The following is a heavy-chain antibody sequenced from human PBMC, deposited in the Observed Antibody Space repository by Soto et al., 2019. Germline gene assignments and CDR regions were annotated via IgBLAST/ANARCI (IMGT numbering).Heavy chain of an antibody. CDR2: IYDSGTT. Sequence: ASETLSLTCTVSGDSVSSNSYYWGWVRQPPGKGPEWIGSIYDSGTTYCDPSLKSRVIISVDTSKNQFSLNLSSLTAADTAVYYCARHSDRCNGGSCVVGFDVWGQGTKVTVSS. D-gene: IGHD2-15*01. V-gene: IGHV4-39*01. J-gene: IGHJ3*01. CDR1: GDSVSSNSYY. CDR3: ARHSDRCNGGSCVVGFDV.